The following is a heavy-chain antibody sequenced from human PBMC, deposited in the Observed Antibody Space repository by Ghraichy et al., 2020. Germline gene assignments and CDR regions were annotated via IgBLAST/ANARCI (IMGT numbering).Heavy chain of an antibody. CDR1: GFIFSPYG. CDR2: ISSTSSHI. CDR3: TTDLVVVPSYNDY. D-gene: IGHD2-2*01. J-gene: IGHJ4*02. V-gene: IGHV3-21*06. Sequence: GESLNISCAASGFIFSPYGMNWVRQAPGKGLEWVSYISSTSSHIYYGDSVQGRFTISRDDAKNSLYLQMNSLRADDTAVYYCTTDLVVVPSYNDYWGQGTLVTVSS.